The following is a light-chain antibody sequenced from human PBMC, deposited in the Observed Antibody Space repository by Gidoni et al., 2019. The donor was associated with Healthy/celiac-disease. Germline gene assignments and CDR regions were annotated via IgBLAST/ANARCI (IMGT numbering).Light chain of an antibody. CDR1: SSDVGGYNY. CDR3: SSYTSSSTL. Sequence: QSALTQPDSVSGSPGQSITISCTGTSSDVGGYNYVSWYQKHPGKAPKLMIDDVSNRPSGVSNRFSGSKSGNTAALTISGLQAEDEADYYCSSYTSSSTLFGGGTKLTVL. CDR2: DVS. J-gene: IGLJ2*01. V-gene: IGLV2-14*03.